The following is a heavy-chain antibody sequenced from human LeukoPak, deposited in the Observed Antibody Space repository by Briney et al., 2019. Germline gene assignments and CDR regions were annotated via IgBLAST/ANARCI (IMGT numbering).Heavy chain of an antibody. J-gene: IGHJ4*02. Sequence: SETLSLTCTVSGGSISTYYWSWIRQPPGKGLDWIGSFYYTGSTNYNPSLRSRVTISLDTSKNQISLMLSSVTAADTAVYYGARGGTALDSGAKGTLVTVPS. CDR3: ARGGTALDS. D-gene: IGHD2-15*01. V-gene: IGHV4-59*01. CDR1: GGSISTYY. CDR2: FYYTGST.